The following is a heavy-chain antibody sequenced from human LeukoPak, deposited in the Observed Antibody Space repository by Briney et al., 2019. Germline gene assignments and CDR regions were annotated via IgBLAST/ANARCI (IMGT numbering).Heavy chain of an antibody. CDR2: ISGSADNT. D-gene: IGHD1-26*01. V-gene: IGHV3-23*01. Sequence: GGSLRLSCAASGLTFSSYAMSWVRQALGKGLEWVSTISGSADNTHYADSVKGRFTISRDNSKDTLYLQINSLMADDAAVYYCGGAKFYYYGMDVWGQGTTVTVSS. J-gene: IGHJ6*02. CDR1: GLTFSSYA. CDR3: GGAKFYYYGMDV.